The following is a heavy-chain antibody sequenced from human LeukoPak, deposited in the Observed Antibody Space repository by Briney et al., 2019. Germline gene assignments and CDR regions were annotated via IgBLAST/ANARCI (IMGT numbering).Heavy chain of an antibody. Sequence: GGSLRLSCAASGFTFSSYAMSWVRQAPGKGLEWVPTISGSGGSTYYADSVKGRFTISRDNSKNTLYLQMNSLRAEDTAVYYCAKDLGDIVVVPAAYMDVWGKGTTVTVSS. CDR2: ISGSGGST. D-gene: IGHD2-2*01. V-gene: IGHV3-23*01. CDR1: GFTFSSYA. CDR3: AKDLGDIVVVPAAYMDV. J-gene: IGHJ6*03.